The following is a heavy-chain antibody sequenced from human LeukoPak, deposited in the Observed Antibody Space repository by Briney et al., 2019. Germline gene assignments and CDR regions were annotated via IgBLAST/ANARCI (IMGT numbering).Heavy chain of an antibody. J-gene: IGHJ5*02. Sequence: PVGSLRLSCAPSRFTFSSYSVNSVRQAPGKGRWRVSPISSSSSYIYYADSVKGRFTISRDNDNNSLYLQMNSLRAEDTAVYYCARSMSDFWSGDFDPWGQGTLVTVSS. CDR3: ARSMSDFWSGDFDP. CDR1: RFTFSSYS. V-gene: IGHV3-21*01. CDR2: ISSSSSYI. D-gene: IGHD3-3*01.